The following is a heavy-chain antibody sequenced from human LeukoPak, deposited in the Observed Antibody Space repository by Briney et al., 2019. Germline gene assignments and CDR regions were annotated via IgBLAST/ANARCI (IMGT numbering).Heavy chain of an antibody. D-gene: IGHD3-3*01. CDR3: ARESLEWLSKYYFDY. CDR2: IYYSGST. Sequence: PSETLSLTCTVSGGSISSSSYYWGWIRQPPGKGLEWIGSIYYSGSTYYNPSLKSRVTISVDRSKNQFSLKLSSVTAADTAVYYCARESLEWLSKYYFDYWGQGTLVTVSS. CDR1: GGSISSSSYY. V-gene: IGHV4-39*07. J-gene: IGHJ4*02.